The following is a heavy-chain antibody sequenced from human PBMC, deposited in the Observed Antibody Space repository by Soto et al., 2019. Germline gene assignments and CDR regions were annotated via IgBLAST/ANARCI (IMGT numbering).Heavy chain of an antibody. D-gene: IGHD2-15*01. CDR3: ARDIVVMVAATPGDLSHYYGMDG. CDR2: INPSGGST. J-gene: IGHJ6*01. CDR1: GYTFTSYY. V-gene: IGHV1-46*01. Sequence: ASVKVSCKASGYTFTSYYMHWVRQAPGQGLEWMGIINPSGGSTSYAQQLQGTVTMTRDTSTSTVYMELSSLRSEDTAVYYCARDIVVMVAATPGDLSHYYGMDGWGQGTTVTVSS.